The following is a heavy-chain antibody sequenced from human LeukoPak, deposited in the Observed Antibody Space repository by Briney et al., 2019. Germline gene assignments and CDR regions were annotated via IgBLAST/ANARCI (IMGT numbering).Heavy chain of an antibody. D-gene: IGHD2-2*02. Sequence: ASVKVSCKVSGYTLTELSMHWVRQAPGKGLEWMGGFDPEDGETIYAQKFQGRVTTTEDTSTDTAYMELSSLRSEDTAVYYCATLGPYQLLYFDYWGQGTLVTVSS. CDR2: FDPEDGET. CDR3: ATLGPYQLLYFDY. CDR1: GYTLTELS. J-gene: IGHJ4*02. V-gene: IGHV1-24*01.